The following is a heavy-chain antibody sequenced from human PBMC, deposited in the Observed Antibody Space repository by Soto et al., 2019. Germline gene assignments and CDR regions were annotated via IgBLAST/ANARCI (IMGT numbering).Heavy chain of an antibody. CDR2: IYWSGDE. Sequence: GPPMVTPTQTLPLTGSFSGFSLSTSGVGEGWIRQSPGKALEWLALIYWSGDEHYRPSLKSRLSIIKDTSKNHVVLIMTDMDPVDTAKYYCALGLATLQVFAFQRCGQRPMVTVSS. J-gene: IGHJ4*03. CDR1: GFSLSTSGVG. V-gene: IGHV2-5*01. D-gene: IGHD6-6*01. CDR3: ALGLATLQVFAFQR.